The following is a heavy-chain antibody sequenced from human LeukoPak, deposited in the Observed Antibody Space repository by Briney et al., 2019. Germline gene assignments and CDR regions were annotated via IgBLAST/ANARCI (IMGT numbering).Heavy chain of an antibody. CDR1: GGSISSYY. CDR3: ARTLYSSCTAGPKFDP. Sequence: SETLSLTCTVSGGSISSYYWSWIRQPAGKGLEWIGRIYTSGSTNYNPSLKSRVTMSVDTSKNQFSLKLSSVTAADTAVYYCARTLYSSCTAGPKFDPWGQGTLVTVSS. J-gene: IGHJ5*02. D-gene: IGHD6-19*01. V-gene: IGHV4-4*07. CDR2: IYTSGST.